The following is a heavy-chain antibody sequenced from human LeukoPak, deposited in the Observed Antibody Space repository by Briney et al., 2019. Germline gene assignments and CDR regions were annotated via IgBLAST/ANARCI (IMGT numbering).Heavy chain of an antibody. CDR3: ARNGERDHFDY. Sequence: SVKVSCKASGGTFSSYAISWVRQAPGQGLEWMGGIIPIFGTANYAQKFQGRVTITADKSTSTAYRELSSLRSEDTAVYYCARNGERDHFDYWGQGTLVTVSS. D-gene: IGHD2-8*01. CDR1: GGTFSSYA. CDR2: IIPIFGTA. V-gene: IGHV1-69*06. J-gene: IGHJ4*02.